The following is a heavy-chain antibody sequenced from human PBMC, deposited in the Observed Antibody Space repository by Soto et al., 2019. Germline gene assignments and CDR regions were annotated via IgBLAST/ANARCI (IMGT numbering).Heavy chain of an antibody. CDR3: ARRWIVVVVAATAKQEESWFDP. J-gene: IGHJ5*02. CDR1: GGSISSSSYY. CDR2: IYYSGST. D-gene: IGHD2-15*01. Sequence: SETLSLTCTVSGGSISSSSYYWGWIRQPPGKGLEWIGSIYYSGSTYYNPSLKSRVTISVDTSKNQFSLKLSSVTAADTAVYYCARRWIVVVVAATAKQEESWFDPWGQGTLVTVSS. V-gene: IGHV4-39*01.